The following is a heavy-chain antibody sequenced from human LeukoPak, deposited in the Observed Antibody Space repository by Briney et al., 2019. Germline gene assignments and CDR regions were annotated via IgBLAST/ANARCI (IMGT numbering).Heavy chain of an antibody. D-gene: IGHD4-17*01. J-gene: IGHJ4*02. CDR1: GGSFSGYY. Sequence: PSETLSLTCAVYGGSFSGYYWSWIRQPPGKGLEWIGEINHGGYTNDNPSLKSRVTLSIDTSRKQFSLNMRSVTVADAGIYFCTRMTTGHDYWGQGTLVTVSS. V-gene: IGHV4-34*01. CDR2: INHGGYT. CDR3: TRMTTGHDY.